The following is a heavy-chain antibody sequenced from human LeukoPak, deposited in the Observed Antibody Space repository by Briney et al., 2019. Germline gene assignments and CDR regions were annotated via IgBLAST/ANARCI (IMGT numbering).Heavy chain of an antibody. V-gene: IGHV1-8*03. CDR2: MNPNSGNT. J-gene: IGHJ4*02. CDR1: GYTFTSYD. CDR3: ARERSGYDILTGYYYFDY. D-gene: IGHD3-9*01. Sequence: ASVKVSCKASGYTFTSYDINWVRQATGQGLEWMGWMNPNSGNTGYAQKFQGRVTITRNTSISTAYMELSSLRSEDTAVYYCARERSGYDILTGYYYFDYWGQGTLVTVSS.